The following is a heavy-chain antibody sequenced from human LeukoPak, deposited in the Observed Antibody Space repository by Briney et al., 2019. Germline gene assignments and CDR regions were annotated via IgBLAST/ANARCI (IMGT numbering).Heavy chain of an antibody. CDR3: ARDNRDDYYDSSGFFGAFDI. D-gene: IGHD3-22*01. CDR1: GGSISSGGYY. CDR2: IYYSGTT. V-gene: IGHV4-31*03. Sequence: YPSATLSLTCTVSGGSISSGGYYWNWIRQHPGKGLEWFGDIYYSGTTYYNPSLRNRLTISVDTSKNQFSLKLNSVTAADTAVYYCARDNRDDYYDSSGFFGAFDIWGQGTMVTVSS. J-gene: IGHJ3*02.